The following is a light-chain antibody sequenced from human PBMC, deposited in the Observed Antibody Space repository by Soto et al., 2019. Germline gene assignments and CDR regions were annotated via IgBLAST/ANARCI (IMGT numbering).Light chain of an antibody. J-gene: IGLJ1*01. CDR1: SSDVGGYNY. V-gene: IGLV2-14*01. Sequence: QSVVTQPASAAGSPGQSITISCTGTSSDVGGYNYVSWYQQHPGKAPKLMIYDVSNRPSGVSNRFSGSKSGNTASLTISGLQAEDDAVYICNSYRCSLSYFFAIGSKVTV. CDR3: NSYRCSLSYF. CDR2: DVS.